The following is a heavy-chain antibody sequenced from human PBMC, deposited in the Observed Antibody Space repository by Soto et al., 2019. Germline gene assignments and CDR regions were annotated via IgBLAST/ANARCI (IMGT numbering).Heavy chain of an antibody. V-gene: IGHV1-2*02. Sequence: QLHLLQSGAVVKKPGASVTVSCSASGYPVTAYYMHWVRQAPGRGLEWMGGINPATGAAKYTQTFQGRVTMTRDTSTSTVFMELRGLTSEDTAVFFCARGGGVGVAGSAAFDMWGQGTLVTVSS. J-gene: IGHJ3*02. CDR3: ARGGGVGVAGSAAFDM. CDR2: INPATGAA. CDR1: GYPVTAYY. D-gene: IGHD3-3*01.